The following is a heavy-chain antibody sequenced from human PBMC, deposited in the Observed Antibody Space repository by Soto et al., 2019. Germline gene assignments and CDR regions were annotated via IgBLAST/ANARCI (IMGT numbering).Heavy chain of an antibody. J-gene: IGHJ6*02. Sequence: QVQLVQSGAEVKKPGSSVKVSCKASGGTFSSYAITWLRQAPGQGLEWVGGIIPVFGVAKYSQNFQGRVTMTADKSTNTAYMELRSLRSEDTAVEYCARANRFLAGYYYFGMDVWGQGTTVTVFS. CDR1: GGTFSSYA. V-gene: IGHV1-69*17. CDR2: IIPVFGVA. CDR3: ARANRFLAGYYYFGMDV. D-gene: IGHD3-16*02.